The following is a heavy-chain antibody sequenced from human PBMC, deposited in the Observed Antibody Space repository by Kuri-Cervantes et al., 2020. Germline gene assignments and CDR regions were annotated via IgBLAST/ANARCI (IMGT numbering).Heavy chain of an antibody. CDR3: TTTSGIAVAGTGY. J-gene: IGHJ4*02. CDR2: IKSKTDGGTT. V-gene: IGHV3-15*01. Sequence: GGSLRLSCAASGFTFSNAWMRWVRQAPGKGLEWVGRIKSKTDGGTTDYAAPVKGRFTISRDDSKNTLYLQFNSLETEDTAVYYCTTTSGIAVAGTGYWGQGTLVTVSS. CDR1: GFTFSNAW. D-gene: IGHD6-19*01.